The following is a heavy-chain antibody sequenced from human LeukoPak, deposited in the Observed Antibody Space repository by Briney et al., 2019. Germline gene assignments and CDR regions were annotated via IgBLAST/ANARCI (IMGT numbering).Heavy chain of an antibody. V-gene: IGHV4-61*05. CDR2: IYYSGST. D-gene: IGHD5-18*01. Sequence: PSETLSLTCTVSGGSISSSSYYWGWIRQPPGKGLEWIGYIYYSGSTNYNPSLKSRVTISVDTSKNQFSLKLSSVTAADTAVYYCARAPQLWSPFDYWGQGTLVTVSS. CDR1: GGSISSSSYY. J-gene: IGHJ4*02. CDR3: ARAPQLWSPFDY.